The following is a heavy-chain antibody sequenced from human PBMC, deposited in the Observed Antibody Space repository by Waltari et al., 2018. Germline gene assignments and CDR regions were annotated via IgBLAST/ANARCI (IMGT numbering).Heavy chain of an antibody. CDR3: AKDRDSGSYSPFDY. CDR2: IRGRGRIK. CDR1: GFTFSSYA. J-gene: IGHJ4*02. V-gene: IGHV3-23*01. D-gene: IGHD1-26*01. Sequence: EVQLLESGGGLVQPGGSLRLSCAASGFTFSSYAMSWVRQAPGKGLGWVSAIRGRGRIKYDADCGKGRFTISRDNSKNTLYLQMNSLRAEDTAVYYCAKDRDSGSYSPFDYWGQGTLVTVSS.